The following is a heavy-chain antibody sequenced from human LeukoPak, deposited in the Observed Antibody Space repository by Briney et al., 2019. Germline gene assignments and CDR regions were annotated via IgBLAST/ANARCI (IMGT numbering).Heavy chain of an antibody. CDR2: VHYSGST. CDR1: GGSISSYY. V-gene: IGHV4-59*01. CDR3: ARMYDILSGYDAFDF. D-gene: IGHD3-9*01. Sequence: SETLSLTCTVSGGSISSYYWSWIRQSPGKGLEWIGYVHYSGSTNYNPSLKSRLTISLNTSKSQFSLKLSSLAAADTAVYYCARMYDILSGYDAFDFWGQGTMVTVSP. J-gene: IGHJ3*01.